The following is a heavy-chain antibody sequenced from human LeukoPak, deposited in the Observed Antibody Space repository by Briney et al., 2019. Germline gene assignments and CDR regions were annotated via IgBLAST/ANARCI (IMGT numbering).Heavy chain of an antibody. Sequence: SETLSLTCTASGDSTNNFYWNWIRQSPGKGLEWIGNIHYSGSSVYNPSLQSRVTITIDTSRRHFFLKLNSVTAADTAVYYCARHASSGYSSSKGAFDIWGQGTMVTVSS. J-gene: IGHJ3*02. CDR3: ARHASSGYSSSKGAFDI. CDR1: GDSTNNFY. V-gene: IGHV4-59*08. CDR2: IHYSGSS. D-gene: IGHD6-6*01.